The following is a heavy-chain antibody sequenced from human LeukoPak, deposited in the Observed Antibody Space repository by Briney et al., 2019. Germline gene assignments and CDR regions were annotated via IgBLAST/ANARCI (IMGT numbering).Heavy chain of an antibody. J-gene: IGHJ3*02. V-gene: IGHV4-59*01. CDR2: FYYSGST. CDR3: ARNLWFGESSDAFDM. D-gene: IGHD3-10*01. CDR1: GGSISSYY. Sequence: SETLSLTCTVSGGSISSYYWSWIRQPPGKGLEWIGYFYYSGSTNYNPSLKSRVTISVDTSKNQFSLKLSSVTAADTAVYYCARNLWFGESSDAFDMWGQGTMVTVSS.